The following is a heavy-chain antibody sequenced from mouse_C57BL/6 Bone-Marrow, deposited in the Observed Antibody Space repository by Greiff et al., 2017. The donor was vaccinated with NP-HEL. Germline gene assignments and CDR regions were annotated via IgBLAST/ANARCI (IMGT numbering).Heavy chain of an antibody. CDR1: GYTFTSYG. CDR2: IYPRSGNT. CDR3: ARSRNYYGSSYLDWCFDV. J-gene: IGHJ1*03. Sequence: QVQLQQSGAELARPGASVKLSCKASGYTFTSYGISWVKQRTGQGLEWIGEIYPRSGNTYYNEKFKGKATLTADKSSSTAYMELRSLTSADSAVYFCARSRNYYGSSYLDWCFDVWGTGTTVTVSS. D-gene: IGHD1-1*01. V-gene: IGHV1-81*01.